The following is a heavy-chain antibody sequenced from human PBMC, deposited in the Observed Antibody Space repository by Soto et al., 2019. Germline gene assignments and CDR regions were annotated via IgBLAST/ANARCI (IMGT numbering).Heavy chain of an antibody. V-gene: IGHV3-23*01. Sequence: XXSLRLSCAASGFTCNSYAMSWVRQAPRKGLEWVXGISRXGYDTYYADSXXGRFTISXXISKNTIYIQMNSMRVEDTAVYYCGTDHRGPAYWGQGTLVTVSS. CDR2: ISRXGYDT. CDR3: GTDHRGPAY. CDR1: GFTCNSYA. D-gene: IGHD3-16*01. J-gene: IGHJ4*02.